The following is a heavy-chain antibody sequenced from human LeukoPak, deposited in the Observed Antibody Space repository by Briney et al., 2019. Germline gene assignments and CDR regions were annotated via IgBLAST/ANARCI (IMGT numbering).Heavy chain of an antibody. CDR1: GFIFSTYD. CDR3: ARVSTGSGFR. V-gene: IGHV3-48*03. CDR2: ISSSGSTI. J-gene: IGHJ4*02. Sequence: GGSLRLSCAASGFIFSTYDMHWVRQAPGKGLEWVSYISSSGSTIYYADSVKGRFTISRDNAKNSLYLQMNSLRAEDTAVYYCARVSTGSGFRWGQGTLVTVSS. D-gene: IGHD1-1*01.